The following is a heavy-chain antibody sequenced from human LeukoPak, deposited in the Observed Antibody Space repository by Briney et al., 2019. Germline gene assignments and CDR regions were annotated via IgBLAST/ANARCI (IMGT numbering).Heavy chain of an antibody. CDR2: IRSKANSYAT. CDR3: TRQWYYGSGSETNAFDI. D-gene: IGHD3-10*01. J-gene: IGHJ3*02. Sequence: PGGSLRLSFAASGFTFSSYAMSWVRQASGKGLEWVGRIRSKANSYATAYAASVKGRFTISRDDSKNTAYLQMNSLKTEDTAVYYCTRQWYYGSGSETNAFDIWGQGTMVTVSS. V-gene: IGHV3-73*01. CDR1: GFTFSSYA.